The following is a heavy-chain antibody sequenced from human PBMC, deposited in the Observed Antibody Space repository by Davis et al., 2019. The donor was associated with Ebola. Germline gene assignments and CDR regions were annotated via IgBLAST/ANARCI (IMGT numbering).Heavy chain of an antibody. J-gene: IGHJ4*02. CDR2: IYYSGST. CDR3: ARGGKRGIDY. Sequence: MPSETLSLTCTVSGGSISSYYWNWIRQPPGKGLEWIGYIYYSGSTKYNPSLKSRVTISLDTSKNQFSLKLSSVTAADTAVYYCARGGKRGIDYWGQGTLVTVSS. CDR1: GGSISSYY. D-gene: IGHD3-16*01. V-gene: IGHV4-59*01.